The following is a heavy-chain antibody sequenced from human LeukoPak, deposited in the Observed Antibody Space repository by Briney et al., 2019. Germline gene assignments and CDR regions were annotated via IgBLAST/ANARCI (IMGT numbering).Heavy chain of an antibody. V-gene: IGHV1-46*01. Sequence: GASVKVSCKASGYTFTSYYMHWVRQAPGQGLEGMGIINPSGGSTSYAQKFQGRVTMPRDTSTSTVYMELSSLRSEDTAVYYCARRGSGYDYGYYFDYWGQGTLVTVSS. D-gene: IGHD5-12*01. CDR2: INPSGGST. J-gene: IGHJ4*02. CDR1: GYTFTSYY. CDR3: ARRGSGYDYGYYFDY.